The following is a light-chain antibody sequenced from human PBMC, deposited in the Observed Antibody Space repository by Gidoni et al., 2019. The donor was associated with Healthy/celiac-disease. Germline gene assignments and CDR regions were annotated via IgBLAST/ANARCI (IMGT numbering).Light chain of an antibody. CDR3: SSYTSSSTLV. Sequence: QSPLSLPAALSGSRGQSITISCTGTSNDVGGYDYVSWYQQHPGKAPKLMIYEVSNLPSGVSNRFSGSKSGNTASLTISGLQAEDEADYYCSSYTSSSTLVFGGGTKLTVL. V-gene: IGLV2-14*01. CDR1: SNDVGGYDY. J-gene: IGLJ2*01. CDR2: EVS.